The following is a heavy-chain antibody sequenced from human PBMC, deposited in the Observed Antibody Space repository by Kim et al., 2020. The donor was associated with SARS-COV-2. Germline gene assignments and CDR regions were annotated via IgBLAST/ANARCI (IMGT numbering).Heavy chain of an antibody. CDR1: GGSISSSSYY. J-gene: IGHJ4*02. Sequence: SETLSLTCTVSGGSISSSSYYWGWIRQPPGKGLEWIGSIYYSGSTYYNPSLKSRVTISVDTSKNQFSLKLSSVTAADTAVYYCARQNPYYDFWSGYLGRDYFDYWGQGTLVTVSS. D-gene: IGHD3-3*01. CDR2: IYYSGST. CDR3: ARQNPYYDFWSGYLGRDYFDY. V-gene: IGHV4-39*01.